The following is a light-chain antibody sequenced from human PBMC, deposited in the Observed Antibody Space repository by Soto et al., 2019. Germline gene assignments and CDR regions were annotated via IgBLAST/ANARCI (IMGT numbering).Light chain of an antibody. CDR1: SSDVGGYNY. CDR2: EVS. J-gene: IGLJ2*01. V-gene: IGLV2-8*01. CDR3: NSYVGSNNFVA. Sequence: QSALTQPPSASGSLGQSVTISCTGTSSDVGGYNYVSWYQQHPGKAPKLMIYEVSKRPSGVPDRFSGSKSGNTASLTVSGLQADDEADYYCNSYVGSNNFVAFGGGTQLTVL.